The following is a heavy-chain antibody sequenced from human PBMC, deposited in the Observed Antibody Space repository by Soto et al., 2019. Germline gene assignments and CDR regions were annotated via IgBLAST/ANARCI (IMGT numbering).Heavy chain of an antibody. D-gene: IGHD2-2*01. CDR1: GFTFSSYA. CDR2: ISYDGSNK. CDR3: ASGQRYCSSTSCYGPYYYGMDV. J-gene: IGHJ6*02. V-gene: IGHV3-30-3*01. Sequence: GGSLRLSCAASGFTFSSYAMHWVRQAPGKGLEWVAVISYDGSNKYYADSVKGRFTISRDNSKNTLYLQMNSLRAEDTAVYYCASGQRYCSSTSCYGPYYYGMDVWGQGTTVTVSS.